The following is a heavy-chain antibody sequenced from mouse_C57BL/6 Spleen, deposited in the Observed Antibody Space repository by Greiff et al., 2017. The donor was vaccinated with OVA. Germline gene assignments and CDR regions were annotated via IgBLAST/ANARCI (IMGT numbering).Heavy chain of an antibody. V-gene: IGHV1-55*01. CDR1: GYTFTSYW. J-gene: IGHJ3*01. Sequence: VKLQQPGAELVKPGASVKMSCKASGYTFTSYWITWVKQRPGQGLEWIGDIYPGSGSTNYNEKFKSKATLTVDTSSSTDYMQRSSLTSEDSAVYCCARGGELEDFAYWGQGTLVTVSA. CDR3: ARGGELEDFAY. CDR2: IYPGSGST. D-gene: IGHD4-1*01.